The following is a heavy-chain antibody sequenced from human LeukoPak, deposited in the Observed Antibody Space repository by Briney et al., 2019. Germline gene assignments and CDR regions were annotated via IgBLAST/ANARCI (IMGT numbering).Heavy chain of an antibody. Sequence: QPGGSLRLSCAASGFTFSGSAMHWVRQASGKGLEWVGRIRSKANSYATAYAASVKGRFTISRDNAKNTVYLQLNSLRAEDTAFYYCATGASAIYSSGVVFDYWVQGTLVTVSS. J-gene: IGHJ4*02. CDR2: IRSKANSYAT. D-gene: IGHD6-19*01. CDR1: GFTFSGSA. V-gene: IGHV3-73*01. CDR3: ATGASAIYSSGVVFDY.